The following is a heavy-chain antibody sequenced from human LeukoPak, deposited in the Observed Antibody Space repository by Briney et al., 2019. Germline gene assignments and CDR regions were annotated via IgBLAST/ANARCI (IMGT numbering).Heavy chain of an antibody. CDR3: AVPYYDILTGYYRGRYYYYYGTDV. J-gene: IGHJ6*02. CDR2: INHSGST. CDR1: GGSFSGYY. Sequence: RSSETLSLTCAVYGGSFSGYYWSWIRQPPGKGLEWIGEINHSGSTNYNPSLKSRVTISVDTSKNQFSLKLSSVTAADTAVYYCAVPYYDILTGYYRGRYYYYYGTDVWGQGTTVTVSS. V-gene: IGHV4-34*01. D-gene: IGHD3-9*01.